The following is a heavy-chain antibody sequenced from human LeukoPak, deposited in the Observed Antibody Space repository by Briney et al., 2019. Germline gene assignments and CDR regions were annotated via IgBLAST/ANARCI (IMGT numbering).Heavy chain of an antibody. CDR2: IIPIFGTA. D-gene: IGHD3-10*01. Sequence: VASVKVSCKASGGTFSSYAISWVRQAPGQGLEWMGGIIPIFGTANYAQKFQGRVTITADESTSTAYMELSSLRSEDTAVYYCARDEITMVRGVIPTTRTNWFDPWGQGTLVTVSS. CDR1: GGTFSSYA. V-gene: IGHV1-69*13. CDR3: ARDEITMVRGVIPTTRTNWFDP. J-gene: IGHJ5*02.